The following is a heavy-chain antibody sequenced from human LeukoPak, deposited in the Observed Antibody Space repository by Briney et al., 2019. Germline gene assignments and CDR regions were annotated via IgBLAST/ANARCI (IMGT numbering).Heavy chain of an antibody. D-gene: IGHD3-10*01. CDR3: AKGPTIPPYYPSGSYYETKAQFDV. CDR2: ISISSSEI. CDR1: GVTFSGYT. Sequence: GGSLRLSCAASGVTFSGYTMNWGRQAAGKGREWGSCISISSSEIDYADSVKGRVTISRDNAKNSLYLQMNSLTTEDTALYYCAKGPTIPPYYPSGSYYETKAQFDVWGQGTLVTVSS. J-gene: IGHJ4*02. V-gene: IGHV3-21*04.